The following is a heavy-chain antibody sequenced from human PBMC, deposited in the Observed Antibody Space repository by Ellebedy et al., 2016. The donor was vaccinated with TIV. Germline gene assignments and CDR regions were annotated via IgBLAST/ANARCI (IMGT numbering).Heavy chain of an antibody. D-gene: IGHD3-16*01. Sequence: PGGSLRLSCAASGFTFSSYSMNWVRQAPGKGLEWVSSISTSSSYIYYADSVQGRFTISRDNAKNSLDLQMNSLRAEDTAVYYCATLVGDIRNWGQGTLVTVSS. CDR1: GFTFSSYS. CDR2: ISTSSSYI. J-gene: IGHJ4*02. CDR3: ATLVGDIRN. V-gene: IGHV3-21*01.